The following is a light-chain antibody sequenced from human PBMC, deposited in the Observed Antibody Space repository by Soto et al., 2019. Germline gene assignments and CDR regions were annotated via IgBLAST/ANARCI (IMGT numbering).Light chain of an antibody. V-gene: IGLV2-8*01. J-gene: IGLJ3*02. Sequence: QSALTQPPSASGSPGQSVTISCTGTSSDVGAYNYVSWYQQHAGKAPKLVIYEVTKRPSGVPDRFSGSKSANTASLTVSGLQAEDEADYYCSSFASSHTWVFGGGTKVTVL. CDR1: SSDVGAYNY. CDR3: SSFASSHTWV. CDR2: EVT.